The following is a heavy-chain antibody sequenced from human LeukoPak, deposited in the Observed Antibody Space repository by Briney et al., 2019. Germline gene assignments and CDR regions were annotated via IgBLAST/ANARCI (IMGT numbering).Heavy chain of an antibody. CDR1: GGSISDYY. CDR3: ARAERPDYGDYNWFDP. J-gene: IGHJ5*02. D-gene: IGHD4-17*01. CDR2: IYSSGST. V-gene: IGHV4-4*07. Sequence: SETLSLTCTVSGGSISDYYWSWIRQPAGKGLEWIGRIYSSGSTNYNPSLKSRVTMSVDTSKNQFSLKLSSVTAADTAVYYCARAERPDYGDYNWFDPWGRGTLVTVSS.